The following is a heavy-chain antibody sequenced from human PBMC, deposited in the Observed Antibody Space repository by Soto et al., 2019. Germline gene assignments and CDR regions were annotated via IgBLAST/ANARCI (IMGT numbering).Heavy chain of an antibody. CDR2: ISSSGGST. V-gene: IGHV3-23*01. Sequence: EVQLLESGGGLVQPGGSLRLSCAASGFTFSSYAMSWVRQAPGKGLEWVSAISSSGGSTYYAHSVKGRFTISRDNSKNTLYLQMNTLREDDKAVYYCATPHETFTYSRLYCGYWGQGTLGTVAS. CDR1: GFTFSSYA. D-gene: IGHD5-18*01. J-gene: IGHJ4*02. CDR3: ATPHETFTYSRLYCGY.